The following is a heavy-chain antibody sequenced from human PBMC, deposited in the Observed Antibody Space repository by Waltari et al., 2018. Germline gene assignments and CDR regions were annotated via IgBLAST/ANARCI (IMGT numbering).Heavy chain of an antibody. CDR1: GTSLSDNY. D-gene: IGHD2-2*01. J-gene: IGHJ5*02. CDR2: IDPEDGET. Sequence: EIRLLQSGAEVKKPGATVKISCTASGTSLSDNYIHWVQQVPGKGLEWIGRIDPEDGETIYAEKFEDRVTLTADLATETAYLELSRLSSDDTATYYCARRSGHCEGTTCSAGWFDPWGQGTLVKVSS. CDR3: ARRSGHCEGTTCSAGWFDP. V-gene: IGHV1-69-2*01.